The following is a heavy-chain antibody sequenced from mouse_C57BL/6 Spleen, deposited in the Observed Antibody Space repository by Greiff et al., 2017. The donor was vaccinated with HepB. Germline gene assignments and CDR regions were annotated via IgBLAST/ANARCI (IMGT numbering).Heavy chain of an antibody. Sequence: QVQLQQPGAELVKPGASVKLSCKASGYTFTSYWMHWVKQRPGQGLEWIGMIHPNSGSTNYNEKFKSKPTLTVDKSSSTAYMQLSSLTSEDAAVYYCARGRLLYYFDYWGQGTTLTVSS. CDR2: IHPNSGST. J-gene: IGHJ2*01. D-gene: IGHD2-3*01. V-gene: IGHV1-64*01. CDR3: ARGRLLYYFDY. CDR1: GYTFTSYW.